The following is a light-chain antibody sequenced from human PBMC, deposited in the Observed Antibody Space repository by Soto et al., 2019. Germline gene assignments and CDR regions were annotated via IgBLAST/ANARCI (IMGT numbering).Light chain of an antibody. Sequence: VIWMTPSPSLLSACTGDRVTISGRLSQGISAYLDRYQQKPGKAPELLTYAASTLQSGVPSRFSGSGSGTDFTLTISCLQYEDFATYYCQQYYSFPPTFGQGTKV. CDR3: QQYYSFPPT. V-gene: IGKV1D-8*01. CDR2: AAS. J-gene: IGKJ1*01. CDR1: QGISAY.